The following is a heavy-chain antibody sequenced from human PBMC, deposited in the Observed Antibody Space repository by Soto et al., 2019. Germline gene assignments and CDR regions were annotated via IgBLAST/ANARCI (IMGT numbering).Heavy chain of an antibody. J-gene: IGHJ6*02. V-gene: IGHV1-58*01. CDR2: IVVGSGNT. Sequence: GASVKVSCKASGFTFTSSAVQWVRQARGQRLEWIGWIVVGSGNTNYAQKFQERVTITRDMSTSTAYMELSSLRSEDTAVYYCAADHPLSWFCGRHCSSTSCYGSGMDVWGQGTTVTVSS. D-gene: IGHD2-2*01. CDR3: AADHPLSWFCGRHCSSTSCYGSGMDV. CDR1: GFTFTSSA.